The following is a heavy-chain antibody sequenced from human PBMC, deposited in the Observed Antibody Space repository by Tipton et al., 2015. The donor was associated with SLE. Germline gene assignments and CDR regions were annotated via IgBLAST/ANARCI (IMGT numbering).Heavy chain of an antibody. CDR2: INHSRGT. CDR3: AREGGSYTAFDY. Sequence: TLSLTCAVYGGSFSDYYWSWIRQPPGKGLEWIGKINHSRGTNYNPSLKSRVTISVDTSKNQFSLKLSSVTAADTAVYYCAREGGSYTAFDYWGQGTLVTVSS. J-gene: IGHJ4*02. CDR1: GGSFSDYY. V-gene: IGHV4-34*01. D-gene: IGHD1-26*01.